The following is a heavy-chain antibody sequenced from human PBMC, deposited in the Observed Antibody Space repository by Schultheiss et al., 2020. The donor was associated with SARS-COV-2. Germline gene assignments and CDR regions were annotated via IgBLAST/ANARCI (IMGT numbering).Heavy chain of an antibody. CDR1: GGSISSGGYS. Sequence: SETLSLTCTVSGGSISSGGYSWSWIRQPPGKGLEWIGYIYYSGSTYYNPSLKSRVTISVDTSKNQFSLKLSSVTAADTALYYCAKDKAPKNYYYYGMDVWGQGTTVTVSS. J-gene: IGHJ6*02. CDR3: AKDKAPKNYYYYGMDV. V-gene: IGHV4-30-4*02. CDR2: IYYSGST.